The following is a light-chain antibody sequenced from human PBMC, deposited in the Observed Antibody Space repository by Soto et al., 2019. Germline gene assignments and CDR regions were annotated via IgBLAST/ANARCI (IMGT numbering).Light chain of an antibody. CDR1: QSVSSN. V-gene: IGKV3-15*01. Sequence: EIVMAQSPGTLAVSPGESSTLSCMASQSVSSNLAWYQQKPGQAPRLLIYDASTRATGIPARFSGSGSGTEFTLTISSLQSEDFAVYYCQQYNNWPPWTFGQGTKVDIK. CDR3: QQYNNWPPWT. J-gene: IGKJ1*01. CDR2: DAS.